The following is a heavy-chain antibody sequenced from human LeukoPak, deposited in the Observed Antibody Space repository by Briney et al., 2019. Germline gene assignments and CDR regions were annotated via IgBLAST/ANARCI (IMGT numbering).Heavy chain of an antibody. CDR1: EFTFSRYT. Sequence: GGSLRLSCAASEFTFSRYTMNWVRQAPGKGLEWVSFISSSSRYIYYADSVKGRFTISRDNAKNSLYLQMNSLRAEDTAMYYCARADVDRMFGYWGQGTLVTVSS. J-gene: IGHJ4*02. CDR3: ARADVDRMFGY. CDR2: ISSSSRYI. D-gene: IGHD2-15*01. V-gene: IGHV3-21*01.